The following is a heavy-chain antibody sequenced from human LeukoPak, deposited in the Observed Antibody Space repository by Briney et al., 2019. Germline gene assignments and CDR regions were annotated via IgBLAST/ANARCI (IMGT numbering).Heavy chain of an antibody. CDR1: GFTFGDYA. D-gene: IGHD3-10*01. CDR2: MRSKVYGRIR. V-gene: IGHV3-49*04. Sequence: GGSLRLSCTASGFTFGDYAMNWVRQAPGKGLEWVGLMRSKVYGRIREYAASVRGRFTISRDDSKSIAYLQMNSVKTEDTAVYYCTRGRDYYGSGSYLNWFDPWGQGTLVTVSS. CDR3: TRGRDYYGSGSYLNWFDP. J-gene: IGHJ5*02.